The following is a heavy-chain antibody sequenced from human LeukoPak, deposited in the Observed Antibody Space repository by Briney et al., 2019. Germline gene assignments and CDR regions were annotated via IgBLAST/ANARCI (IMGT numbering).Heavy chain of an antibody. D-gene: IGHD6-19*01. CDR1: GDSISSSAYC. CDR2: IYSSGST. CDR3: ARRNGYINDWPNWFAP. V-gene: IGHV4-39*01. Sequence: SETLSLTCTVSGDSISSSAYCWGWIRQPTGKGLEWIGTIYSSGSTYYNPPLKSRVTISVDTSKNQFSLKLSSVTAADTAVYYCARRNGYINDWPNWFAPWGQGTLVTVSS. J-gene: IGHJ5*02.